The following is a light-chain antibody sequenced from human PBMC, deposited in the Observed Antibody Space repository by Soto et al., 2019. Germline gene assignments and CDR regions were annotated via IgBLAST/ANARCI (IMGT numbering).Light chain of an antibody. CDR2: GAS. J-gene: IGKJ4*01. V-gene: IGKV3-20*01. CDR1: QSVSSSY. Sequence: EIVLTQSPGTLSLSPGERATLSCRASQSVSSSYLAWYQQKPGQAPRLLIYGASSSATGIPDRFSGRGSGTDFALTISRLEPEDFAVYYWQQYLSSLTFGGGTKVEIK. CDR3: QQYLSSLT.